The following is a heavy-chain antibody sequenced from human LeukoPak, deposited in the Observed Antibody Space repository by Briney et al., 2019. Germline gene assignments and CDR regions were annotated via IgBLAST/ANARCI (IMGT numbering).Heavy chain of an antibody. CDR3: ASGDYGGFDY. CDR2: IYSGGST. D-gene: IGHD4-23*01. V-gene: IGHV3-53*01. CDR1: GFTVSSNY. J-gene: IGHJ4*02. Sequence: GGSLRLSCAASGFTVSSNYMSWVRQAPGKGLEWFSVIYSGGSTYYADSVRGRFTISRDNSRNTLYLQMDNLRAEDTAVYYCASGDYGGFDYWGQGTLVTVSS.